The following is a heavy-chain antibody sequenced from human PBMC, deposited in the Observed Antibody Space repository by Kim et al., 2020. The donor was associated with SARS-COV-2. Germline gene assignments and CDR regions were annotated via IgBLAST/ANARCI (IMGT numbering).Heavy chain of an antibody. J-gene: IGHJ6*02. CDR3: ARGRYGMDV. CDR2: GST. Sequence: GSTNYNPSLKSRVTLSVDTPKKYFFVRLSSVTAADTAVYYCARGRYGMDVWGQGTTVTVYS. V-gene: IGHV4-61*03.